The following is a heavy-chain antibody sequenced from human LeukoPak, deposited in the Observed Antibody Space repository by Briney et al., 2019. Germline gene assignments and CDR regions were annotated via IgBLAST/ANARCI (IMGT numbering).Heavy chain of an antibody. J-gene: IGHJ5*02. Sequence: SVKVSCKASGGTFSSYAISWVRQAPGQGLEWMGGIIPIFGTANYAQKFQGRVTITADESTSTAYMELSSLRSEDTAVYYCARTTAGTAFKCNWFDPWGQGTLVTVSS. CDR2: IIPIFGTA. D-gene: IGHD4-17*01. CDR1: GGTFSSYA. CDR3: ARTTAGTAFKCNWFDP. V-gene: IGHV1-69*01.